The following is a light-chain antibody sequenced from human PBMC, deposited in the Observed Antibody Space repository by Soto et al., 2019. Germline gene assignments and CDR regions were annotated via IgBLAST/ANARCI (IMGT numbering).Light chain of an antibody. J-gene: IGKJ3*01. CDR2: DAS. CDR3: QQRSNCPT. V-gene: IGKV3-11*01. CDR1: QSVSSY. Sequence: EIVLTQSPATLSLSPGERATLSCRASQSVSSYLAWYQQKPGQAPRLLIYDASNRATGIPARFSGSGSGTDFTLTISSLEPEDVAGYYCQQRSNCPTFGPGTNVDIK.